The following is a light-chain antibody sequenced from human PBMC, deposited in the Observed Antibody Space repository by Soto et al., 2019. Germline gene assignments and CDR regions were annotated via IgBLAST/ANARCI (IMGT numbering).Light chain of an antibody. CDR2: AVS. Sequence: QSALTQPASVSGSPGQSITISCTGTSSDVGGHNYVSWYQQHPGKAPKFMIYAVSNRPSGVSNRFSGSKSGNTASLTISGLQAEDEADYYCGSYTSSSTYVFGTGTKVTVL. CDR1: SSDVGGHNY. V-gene: IGLV2-14*01. J-gene: IGLJ1*01. CDR3: GSYTSSSTYV.